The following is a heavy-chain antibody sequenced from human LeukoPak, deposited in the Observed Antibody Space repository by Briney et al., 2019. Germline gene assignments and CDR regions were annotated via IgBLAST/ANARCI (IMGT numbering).Heavy chain of an antibody. D-gene: IGHD2-15*01. Sequence: ASVNVSCKASGYTFTGYYMHWVRQAPGQGLEWVGWINPNGGCTNYAQKFQGRVTMTRDTSISTAYMDLSRLRSDDTAVYYCARGWAGVVAAQQNNWFDPWGQGTLVTVSS. CDR1: GYTFTGYY. CDR3: ARGWAGVVAAQQNNWFDP. CDR2: INPNGGCT. J-gene: IGHJ5*02. V-gene: IGHV1-2*02.